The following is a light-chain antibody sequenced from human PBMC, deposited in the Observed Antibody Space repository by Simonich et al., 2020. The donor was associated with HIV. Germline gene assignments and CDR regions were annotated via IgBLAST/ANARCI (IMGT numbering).Light chain of an antibody. Sequence: QSVLTPPPSVSAAPGQKVTISCSGSSSNIGNNYVSWYQQLPGTAPKLLIYDNTTRPSGIPYLFSGSKSGTAATLGITGLQTGDEADYYCGTWDSSLSAGVFGGGTKLTVL. CDR1: SSNIGNNY. V-gene: IGLV1-51*01. CDR2: DNT. J-gene: IGLJ2*01. CDR3: GTWDSSLSAGV.